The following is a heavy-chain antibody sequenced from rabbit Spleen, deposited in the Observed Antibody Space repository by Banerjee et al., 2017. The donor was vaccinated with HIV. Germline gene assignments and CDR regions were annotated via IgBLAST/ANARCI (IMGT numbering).Heavy chain of an antibody. CDR3: ARDLTGIIGWNFYL. CDR2: IYTGSGGNT. CDR1: GIDFSSIYY. J-gene: IGHJ4*01. D-gene: IGHD1-1*01. Sequence: QEQLVESGGGLVKPGGTLTLTCKASGIDFSSIYYMCWVRQAPGKGLEWIGCIYTGSGGNTYYASWAKGRFTFSRTSSTTVTLQMTSLTAADTAAYFCARDLTGIIGWNFYLWGPGTLVTVS. V-gene: IGHV1S45*01.